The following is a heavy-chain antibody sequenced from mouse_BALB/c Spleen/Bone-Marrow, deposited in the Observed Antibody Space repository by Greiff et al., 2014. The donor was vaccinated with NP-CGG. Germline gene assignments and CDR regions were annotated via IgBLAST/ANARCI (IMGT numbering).Heavy chain of an antibody. D-gene: IGHD2-14*01. Sequence: LVESGAELMKPGASVKISCKATGYTFSSYWIEWVKQKPGHGLEWIGEILPGSGTTNYNEKFKGKAKFTADTSSNTAYMRCSSLTSEDSAVYYCARDYRYDYAMDYWGQGTSVTVSS. CDR3: ARDYRYDYAMDY. CDR1: GYTFSSYW. J-gene: IGHJ4*01. CDR2: ILPGSGTT. V-gene: IGHV1-9*01.